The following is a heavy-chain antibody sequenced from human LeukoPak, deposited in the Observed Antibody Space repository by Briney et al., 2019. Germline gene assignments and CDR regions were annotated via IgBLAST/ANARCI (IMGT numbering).Heavy chain of an antibody. J-gene: IGHJ6*02. D-gene: IGHD3-10*01. Sequence: GGSLRLSCAASGLSLNSYAVHWVRQAPGKGLEWVTAISYDGSNKHYADSVRGRFTISRDNSKNTLYLQMNSLRSDDTAVYYCAQGGSEIYYFYHGMDVWGRGTTVTVSS. CDR3: AQGGSEIYYFYHGMDV. V-gene: IGHV3-30*03. CDR2: ISYDGSNK. CDR1: GLSLNSYA.